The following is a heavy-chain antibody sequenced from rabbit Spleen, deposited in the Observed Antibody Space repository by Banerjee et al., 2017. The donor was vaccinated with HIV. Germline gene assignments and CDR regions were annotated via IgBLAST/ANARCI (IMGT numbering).Heavy chain of an antibody. D-gene: IGHD1-1*01. J-gene: IGHJ4*01. V-gene: IGHV1S40*01. Sequence: QSLEESGGDLVKPGASLTLTCTASGVSFSGDSYMCWVRQAPGKGLEWIACIDTGSSGFTYFASWAKGRFTISKTSSTTVTLQMTSLTAADTATYFCASGYSDIYFNLWGPGTLVTVS. CDR1: GVSFSGDSY. CDR2: IDTGSSGFT. CDR3: ASGYSDIYFNL.